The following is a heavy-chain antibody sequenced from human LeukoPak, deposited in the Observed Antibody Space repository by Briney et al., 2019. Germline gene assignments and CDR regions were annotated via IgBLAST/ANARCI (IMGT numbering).Heavy chain of an antibody. D-gene: IGHD2-15*01. CDR3: ARGYCSGGSCYSGGSY. V-gene: IGHV3-48*01. J-gene: IGHJ4*02. CDR2: ISSGSSII. Sequence: GGSLRLSCAASGFTFSSYSMNWVRQAPGKGLEWVSYISSGSSIIYYADSVEGRFTISRDNAKNSLYLQMNSLRAEDTAVYYCARGYCSGGSCYSGGSYWGQGTLVTVSS. CDR1: GFTFSSYS.